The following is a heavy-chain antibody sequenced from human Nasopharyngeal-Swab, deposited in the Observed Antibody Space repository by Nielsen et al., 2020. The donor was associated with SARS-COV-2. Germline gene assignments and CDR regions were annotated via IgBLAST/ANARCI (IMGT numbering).Heavy chain of an antibody. V-gene: IGHV1-18*01. J-gene: IGHJ3*02. CDR1: GYTFTSYG. CDR2: ISAYNGNT. D-gene: IGHD2-2*01. CDR3: ASNPLYCSSTSCYHDAFDI. Sequence: ASVKASCKASGYTFTSYGISWVRNAPRQGLEWMGWISAYNGNTNYAQKLQGRVTMTTDTSTSTAYMELRSLRSVDTAVYYCASNPLYCSSTSCYHDAFDIWGQGTMVTVSS.